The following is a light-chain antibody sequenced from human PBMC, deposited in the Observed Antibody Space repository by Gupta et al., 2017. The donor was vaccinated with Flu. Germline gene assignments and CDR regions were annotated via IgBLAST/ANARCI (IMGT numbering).Light chain of an antibody. V-gene: IGLV1-40*01. J-gene: IGLJ3*02. CDR2: GSS. Sequence: QSVLTQPPSVSGAPGQRVTISCTGSSSNIGAGYDVHWYQQLPGRAPKVLIYGSSNRPSGVPDRFCGSKCGISASPAITGLQAEDEADDDGQSYDTRLSGWVFGGGTKVTAL. CDR3: QSYDTRLSGWV. CDR1: SSNIGAGYD.